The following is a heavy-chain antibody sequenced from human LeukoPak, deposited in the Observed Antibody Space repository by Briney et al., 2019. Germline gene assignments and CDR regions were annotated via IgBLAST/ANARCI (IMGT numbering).Heavy chain of an antibody. Sequence: ASVKVSCKASGYTFTSYYMHWVRQAPGQGLEWMGIINPSGGSTSYAQKFQGRVTMTRDTSTSTVYMELSSLRSEDTAVYYCARGTTYYDFWSGEHYFDLWGRGTLVTVSS. CDR1: GYTFTSYY. J-gene: IGHJ2*01. V-gene: IGHV1-46*01. CDR2: INPSGGST. CDR3: ARGTTYYDFWSGEHYFDL. D-gene: IGHD3-3*01.